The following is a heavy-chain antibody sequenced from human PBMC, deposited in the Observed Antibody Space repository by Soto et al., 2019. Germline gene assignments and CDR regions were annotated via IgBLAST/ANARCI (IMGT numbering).Heavy chain of an antibody. CDR3: AREGPMLLWFGELSGYFDY. V-gene: IGHV3-30-3*01. J-gene: IGHJ4*02. Sequence: GGSLRLSCAASGFTFSSYAMHWVRQAPGKGLDWVAVISYDGSNKYYADSVKGRFTISRDNSKNTLYLQMNSLRAEDTAVYYCAREGPMLLWFGELSGYFDYWGQGTLVTVSS. CDR2: ISYDGSNK. CDR1: GFTFSSYA. D-gene: IGHD3-10*01.